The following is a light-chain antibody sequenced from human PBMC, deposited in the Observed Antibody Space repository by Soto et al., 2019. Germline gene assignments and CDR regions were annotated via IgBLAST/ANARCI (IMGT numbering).Light chain of an antibody. CDR3: QQYNNWPPT. CDR1: QSVSSN. Sequence: EIVVTQSPATLSVSPGERATLSCRASQSVSSNFAWYQQKPGQSPRLLINGASTRATGIPARFSGSGSGTDFTLTISSLQPEDFAIYYCQQYNNWPPTFGQGTKVEIK. CDR2: GAS. J-gene: IGKJ1*01. V-gene: IGKV3-15*01.